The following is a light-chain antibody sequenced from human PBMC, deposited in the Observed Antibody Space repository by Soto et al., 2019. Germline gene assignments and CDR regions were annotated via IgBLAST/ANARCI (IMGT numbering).Light chain of an antibody. CDR3: SSYTTSGTPV. CDR2: EVS. Sequence: QSVLTQPASVSGSPGQSITISCTGTSSDVGGYNYLSLYQQNPGKAPKVMIYEVSNRPSGVSNRFSGSKSGNTASLTISGLQAEDEADYYCSSYTTSGTPVFGGGTKVTVL. V-gene: IGLV2-14*01. J-gene: IGLJ3*02. CDR1: SSDVGGYNY.